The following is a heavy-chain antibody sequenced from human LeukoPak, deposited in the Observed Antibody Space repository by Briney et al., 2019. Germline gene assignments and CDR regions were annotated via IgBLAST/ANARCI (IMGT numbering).Heavy chain of an antibody. J-gene: IGHJ3*02. CDR1: GFSFSTYH. CDR2: ISSGGTDT. V-gene: IGHV3-23*01. Sequence: WGSLSLSCAASGFSFSTYHSSWVRQAPGKGLEWVSAISSGGTDTYYADSVKGRFTISRDNSKNTLYLQMNSLRAEDTAVYYCVKDSVRGYSGYGNDGFEIWGQGTMVTVSS. D-gene: IGHD5-12*01. CDR3: VKDSVRGYSGYGNDGFEI.